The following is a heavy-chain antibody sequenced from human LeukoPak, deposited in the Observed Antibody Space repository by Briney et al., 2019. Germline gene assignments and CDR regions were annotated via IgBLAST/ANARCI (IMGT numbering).Heavy chain of an antibody. CDR2: ISAYNGNT. J-gene: IGHJ4*02. Sequence: ASVKVSCKASGYTFTSYAMHWVRQAPGQGLEWMGWISAYNGNTNYAQKLQGRVTMTTDTSTSTAYMELRSLRSDDTAVYYCARESEGASSGWYWVWYYFDYWGQGTLVTVSS. V-gene: IGHV1-18*01. CDR1: GYTFTSYA. D-gene: IGHD6-19*01. CDR3: ARESEGASSGWYWVWYYFDY.